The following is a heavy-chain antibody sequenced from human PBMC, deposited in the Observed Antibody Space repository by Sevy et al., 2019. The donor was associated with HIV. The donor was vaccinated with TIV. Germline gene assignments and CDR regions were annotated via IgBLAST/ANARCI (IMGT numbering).Heavy chain of an antibody. CDR2: IYYSGST. CDR3: ARDLSGSYGDAFDI. CDR1: GGSISSYY. J-gene: IGHJ3*02. V-gene: IGHV4-59*01. Sequence: SETLSLTCTVSGGSISSYYWSWIRQPPGKGLEWIGYIYYSGSTNYNPSPKSRVTISVDTSKNQFSLKLSSVTAADTAVYYCARDLSGSYGDAFDIWGQRTMVTVSS. D-gene: IGHD1-26*01.